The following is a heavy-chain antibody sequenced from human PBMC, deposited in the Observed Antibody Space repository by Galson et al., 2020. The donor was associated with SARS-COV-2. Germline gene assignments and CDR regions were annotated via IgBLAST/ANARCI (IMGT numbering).Heavy chain of an antibody. CDR3: ARGDMGNDYFDY. Sequence: ALHGESLKISCAVSGFTFSNHWMHWVRQAPGKGLVWVSRIYSEGSSTSYVDSVKGRFTISGDNARNTLYLQMNSLRAEDTAVYYCARGDMGNDYFDYWGQGTLVTVSS. J-gene: IGHJ4*02. V-gene: IGHV3-74*01. D-gene: IGHD7-27*01. CDR1: GFTFSNHW. CDR2: IYSEGSST.